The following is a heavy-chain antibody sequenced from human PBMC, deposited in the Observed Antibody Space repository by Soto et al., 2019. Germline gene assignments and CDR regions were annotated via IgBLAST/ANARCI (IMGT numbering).Heavy chain of an antibody. Sequence: QAQLQESGPGLVKPSGTLSLTCAVSGVSIGSHDWWTWVRQPPGKGLEWIGESHQSGNTNYNSSRESRVTISLDKSKNHFSLQLSSVTVADTAVYYCATRDTGRVYWGQGTLVTVSS. D-gene: IGHD5-18*01. CDR1: GVSIGSHDW. CDR2: SHQSGNT. J-gene: IGHJ4*02. V-gene: IGHV4-4*02. CDR3: ATRDTGRVY.